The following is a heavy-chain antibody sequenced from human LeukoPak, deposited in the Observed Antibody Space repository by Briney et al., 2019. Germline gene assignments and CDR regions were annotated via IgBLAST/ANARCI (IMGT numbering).Heavy chain of an antibody. D-gene: IGHD3-16*02. CDR2: ISAFNGET. J-gene: IGHJ4*02. V-gene: IGHV1-18*01. CDR3: ARDPSNTSGRYTYFDY. Sequence: GASVKVSCEPYGYTFTSHGISWVRQAPGQGLEWMGWISAFNGETHYAQNLQGRVTMTTDTSTSTAYMELRSLRFDDTAVYYCARDPSNTSGRYTYFDYWGQGTLVTVSS. CDR1: GYTFTSHG.